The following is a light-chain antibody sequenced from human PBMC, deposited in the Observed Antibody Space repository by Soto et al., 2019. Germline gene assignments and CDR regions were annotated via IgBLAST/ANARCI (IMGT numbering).Light chain of an antibody. CDR2: NNY. CDR3: AAWDDTLNAYYF. CDR1: SSNIGSYT. J-gene: IGLJ1*01. V-gene: IGLV1-44*01. Sequence: QSVLTQPLSASGTPGQRVTISCSGSSSNIGSYTVNWYQQLPGTAPKLLIYNNYQRPSGVPDRFSGSKAGTSASLAISGLQSEDEADYFCAAWDDTLNAYYFFGPGTKVTVL.